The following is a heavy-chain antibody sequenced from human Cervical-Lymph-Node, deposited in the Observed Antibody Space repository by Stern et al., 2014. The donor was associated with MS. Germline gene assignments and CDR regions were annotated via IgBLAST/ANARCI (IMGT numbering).Heavy chain of an antibody. CDR1: GYSFINYW. Sequence: EVQLVESGAEVKKPGESLKISCKGSGYSFINYWIGWVRQMPGKGLEWMGIIYPGDSDTRYSPSFQGQVTISADKSISTAYLRWSSLKASDTAMYYCARGGYSDYGARDRFDPWGQGTLVTVSS. CDR2: IYPGDSDT. J-gene: IGHJ5*02. CDR3: ARGGYSDYGARDRFDP. D-gene: IGHD5-12*01. V-gene: IGHV5-51*01.